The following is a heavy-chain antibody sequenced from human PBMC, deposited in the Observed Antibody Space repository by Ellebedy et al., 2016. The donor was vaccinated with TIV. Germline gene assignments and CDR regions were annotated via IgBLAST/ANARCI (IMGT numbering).Heavy chain of an antibody. D-gene: IGHD4-17*01. CDR1: GFTLSSYW. J-gene: IGHJ3*02. Sequence: GESLKISXAASGFTLSSYWMHWVRQAPGKGLVWVSRINSDGSSTSYADSVRGQFTISRDNAKNTLYLQMNSLRAEDTAVYYCARDKLRDGDPWAFDIWGQGTMVTVSS. CDR2: INSDGSST. CDR3: ARDKLRDGDPWAFDI. V-gene: IGHV3-74*01.